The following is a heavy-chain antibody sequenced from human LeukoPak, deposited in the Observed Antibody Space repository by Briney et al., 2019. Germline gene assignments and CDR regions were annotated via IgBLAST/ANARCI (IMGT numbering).Heavy chain of an antibody. J-gene: IGHJ4*02. D-gene: IGHD5-18*01. CDR3: AREYSYGNVGY. Sequence: ASVKVSCKASGYTFTGYYIHWVRQAPGQGLEWMGWINPKYADTNYAQKFQGRVTMTSDTSVSTAYMELTRLRSDDTALYYCAREYSYGNVGYWGQGTLVTVSS. CDR1: GYTFTGYY. V-gene: IGHV1-2*02. CDR2: INPKYADT.